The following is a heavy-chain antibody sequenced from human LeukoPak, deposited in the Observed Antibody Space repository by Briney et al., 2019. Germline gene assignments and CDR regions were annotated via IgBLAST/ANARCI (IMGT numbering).Heavy chain of an antibody. Sequence: PSGSLRLSCATSGFTFSSYAMSCVRQAPGKGLKWVSTISCSGGSTYYADSVKGRFTISRDNSKNTLYLQMNSLRAEDTAVYYCAKVPGAPYYFDYWGQGTRVIVFS. CDR3: AKVPGAPYYFDY. D-gene: IGHD1-26*01. CDR2: ISCSGGST. V-gene: IGHV3-23*01. J-gene: IGHJ4*02. CDR1: GFTFSSYA.